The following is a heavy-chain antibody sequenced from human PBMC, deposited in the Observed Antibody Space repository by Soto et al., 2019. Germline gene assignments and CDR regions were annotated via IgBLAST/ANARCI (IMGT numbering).Heavy chain of an antibody. V-gene: IGHV3-23*01. Sequence: EVQLLESGGGLEQPGGSLRLSCEASGFSFTSYAMTWVRQAPGRGLEWVSVISGSGDTTYYADSVRGRFSISRDNSKNTLYMQMNSLSAADRAVYYCANDTVPPGTPRAAFDIWGQGTMVTVSS. D-gene: IGHD4-4*01. CDR1: GFSFTSYA. CDR3: ANDTVPPGTPRAAFDI. J-gene: IGHJ3*02. CDR2: ISGSGDTT.